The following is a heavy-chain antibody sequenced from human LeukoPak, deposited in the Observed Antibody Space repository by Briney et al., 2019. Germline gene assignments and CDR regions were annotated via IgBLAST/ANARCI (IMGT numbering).Heavy chain of an antibody. D-gene: IGHD3-10*01. CDR2: IYHSGST. CDR3: AREYTMVRGIKGPHNWFDP. Sequence: SETLSLTCTVSGYSISSGYYWGWIRQPPGKGLEWIGSIYHSGSTYYNPSLKSRVTISVDTSKNQFSLKLSSVTAADTAVYYCAREYTMVRGIKGPHNWFDPWGQGTLVTVSS. V-gene: IGHV4-38-2*02. CDR1: GYSISSGYY. J-gene: IGHJ5*02.